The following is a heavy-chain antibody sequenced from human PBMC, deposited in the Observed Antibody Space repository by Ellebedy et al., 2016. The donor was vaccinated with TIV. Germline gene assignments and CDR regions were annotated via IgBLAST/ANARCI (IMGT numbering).Heavy chain of an antibody. D-gene: IGHD1-14*01. CDR1: GFTFSSFW. CDR3: ARDRITGPGMCYLDL. V-gene: IGHV3-7*03. CDR2: MDQDGSKT. Sequence: PGGSLRLSCAASGFTFSSFWMTWARQVPGKGLEWVANMDQDGSKTNYVGSVKGRFSISRDNAQNSLYLQMNSLIAEDTAMYYCARDRITGPGMCYLDLWGRGTLVTVSS. J-gene: IGHJ2*01.